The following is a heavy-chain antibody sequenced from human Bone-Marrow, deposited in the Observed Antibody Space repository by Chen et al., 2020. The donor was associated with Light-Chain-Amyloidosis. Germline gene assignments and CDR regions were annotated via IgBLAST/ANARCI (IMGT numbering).Heavy chain of an antibody. V-gene: IGHV3-9*01. CDR3: VKSLIPSRYLYHYYMDG. CDR1: GFTFNDYA. D-gene: IGHD1-1*01. Sequence: EVQLVESWGGLVQPGRSLSLSCAASGFTFNDYAMYWVRQGPGKGLEWVSGISSNSGSIGYADSVKGRFSISRDNAKNYLHLQMNSLRPEDTALYYCVKSLIPSRYLYHYYMDGWGKGTTVIVSS. J-gene: IGHJ6*03. CDR2: ISSNSGSI.